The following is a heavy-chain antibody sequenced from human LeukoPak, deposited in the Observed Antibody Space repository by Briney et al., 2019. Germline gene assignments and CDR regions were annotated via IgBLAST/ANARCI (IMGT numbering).Heavy chain of an antibody. CDR1: GFTFSRYW. V-gene: IGHV3-74*01. CDR3: ARDGSSARGDY. J-gene: IGHJ4*02. CDR2: INSDGSST. D-gene: IGHD2-2*01. Sequence: GGSLRLSCVASGFTFSRYWMHWVRQAPGKGLVWVSRINSDGSSTLYADSVKGRFTISRDNAKNTLYLQMNSLRAEDTAVYYCARDGSSARGDYWGQGTLVTVSS.